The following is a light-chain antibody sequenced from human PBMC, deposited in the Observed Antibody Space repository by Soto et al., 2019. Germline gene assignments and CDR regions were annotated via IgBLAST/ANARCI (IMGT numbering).Light chain of an antibody. CDR3: QQHNDWPPWT. V-gene: IGKV3-15*01. CDR1: QSVRTN. J-gene: IGKJ1*01. Sequence: EIVMTQSPATLSVSPGERATLSCRASQSVRTNLAWYRQKPGQAPTLLIYDASIRATGIPARFSGSGSGTEFTLTISSLQSEAFALYYCQQHNDWPPWTFAQGTQVEIK. CDR2: DAS.